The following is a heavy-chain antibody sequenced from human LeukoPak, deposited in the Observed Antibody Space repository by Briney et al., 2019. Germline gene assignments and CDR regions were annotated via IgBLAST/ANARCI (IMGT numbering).Heavy chain of an antibody. CDR3: ATWGFYENRGIISPDIDY. CDR2: ISYDGSNK. V-gene: IGHV3-30*03. Sequence: GGSLRLSCAASGFTFSSYAMHWVRQAPGKGLEWVALISYDGSNKYYANSVRGQFTVSRVNSKNMLYLQMNSLRAEDTAVYYCATWGFYENRGIISPDIDYWGQGTLVTVSS. J-gene: IGHJ4*02. CDR1: GFTFSSYA. D-gene: IGHD3-10*01.